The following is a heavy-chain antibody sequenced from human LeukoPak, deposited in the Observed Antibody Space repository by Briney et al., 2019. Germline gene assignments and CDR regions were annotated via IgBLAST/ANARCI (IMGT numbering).Heavy chain of an antibody. Sequence: ASVKVSCKASGYTLTDYYLHWVRQAPGQGLKWMGWINPNSGATHYAQSFQARVTMTRDTSIASSYMELTGLESDDTAVYYCAREGGYSGYDDFDYWGQGTLVTVSS. V-gene: IGHV1-2*02. CDR2: INPNSGAT. D-gene: IGHD5-12*01. CDR1: GYTLTDYY. J-gene: IGHJ4*02. CDR3: AREGGYSGYDDFDY.